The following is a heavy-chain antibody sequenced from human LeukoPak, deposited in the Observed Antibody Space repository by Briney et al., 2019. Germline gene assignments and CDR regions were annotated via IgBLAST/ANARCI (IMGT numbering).Heavy chain of an antibody. CDR2: INHSGST. CDR3: ARGLGSGWYGPLDY. Sequence: SETLSLTCAVYGGSFSGYYWSWIRQPPGKGLEWIGEINHSGSTNYNPSLKSRVTISVDTSKNQFSLKLSSVTAADTAVYYCARGLGSGWYGPLDYWGQGTLVTVSS. D-gene: IGHD6-19*01. J-gene: IGHJ4*02. V-gene: IGHV4-34*01. CDR1: GGSFSGYY.